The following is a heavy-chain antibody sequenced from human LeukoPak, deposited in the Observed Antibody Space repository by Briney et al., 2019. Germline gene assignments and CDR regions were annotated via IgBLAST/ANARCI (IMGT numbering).Heavy chain of an antibody. J-gene: IGHJ4*02. V-gene: IGHV3-21*01. CDR3: VRESDYDFWSGYYNLDY. D-gene: IGHD3-3*01. CDR1: GFTFSSYS. CDR2: ISSSSSYI. Sequence: GGSLRLSCAASGFTFSSYSMNWVRQAPGKGLEWVSSISSSSSYIYYADSVKGRLTISRDNAKNSLYLQMNSLRAEDTAVYYCVRESDYDFWSGYYNLDYWGQGTLVTVSS.